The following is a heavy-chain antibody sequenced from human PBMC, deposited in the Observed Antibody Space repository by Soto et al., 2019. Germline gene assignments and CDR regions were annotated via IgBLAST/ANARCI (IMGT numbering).Heavy chain of an antibody. CDR2: IKGDGGEE. D-gene: IGHD6-19*01. V-gene: IGHV3-7*05. CDR3: AGGSGWESGT. Sequence: EVQLVESGGGLVPPGGFLRLLCAISGFPFSTYWMTWVRQAPGKGLEWVANIKGDGGEEHYLESVRGRFTISRDNAKKSLYLEMNSLRADDTAVYYCAGGSGWESGTWGQGTLVTVSS. CDR1: GFPFSTYW. J-gene: IGHJ5*02.